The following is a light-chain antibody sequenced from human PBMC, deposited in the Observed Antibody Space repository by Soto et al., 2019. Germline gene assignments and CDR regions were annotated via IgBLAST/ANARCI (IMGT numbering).Light chain of an antibody. CDR1: QSLSDN. CDR2: PAS. V-gene: IGKV3-15*01. J-gene: IGKJ1*01. Sequence: EILMTQSPATLAGSPGETVTLSCRASQSLSDNLAWYQQKPGEAPRLLIFPASTRATGVPARFSGRGSGTEFTLTISGLQSEDFAVYHCQQYSKWPPWTFGPGTKVEIK. CDR3: QQYSKWPPWT.